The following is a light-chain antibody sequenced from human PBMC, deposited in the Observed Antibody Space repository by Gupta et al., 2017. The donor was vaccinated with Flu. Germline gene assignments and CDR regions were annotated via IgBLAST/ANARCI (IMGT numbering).Light chain of an antibody. CDR2: VNSDGSY. CDR3: QTWDIGTYVV. CDR1: RGYSSYV. J-gene: IGLJ2*01. V-gene: IGLV4-69*01. Sequence: QLVLTPSPSASASLGASVTLTCTLSRGYSSYVTAWHQQQLGKGPRYLMKVNSDGSYSKGDGIPDRFSGSSSGAELYLSISSRQAEDEADYYCQTWDIGTYVVFGGGTKLTVL.